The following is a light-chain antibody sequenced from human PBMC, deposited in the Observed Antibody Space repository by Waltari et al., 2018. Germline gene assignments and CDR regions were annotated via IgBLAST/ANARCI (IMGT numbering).Light chain of an antibody. Sequence: QTVVTQEPAFSVSPGGTVPLTFGLNSGSVPTTSYPSWYQQTPGQAPRTLIYNTNMRSSGVPDRFSGSILGEKAALTITGAQADDECDYYCALYMGRGIRVFGGGTKLTVL. J-gene: IGLJ2*01. CDR2: NTN. V-gene: IGLV8-61*01. CDR3: ALYMGRGIRV. CDR1: SGSVPTTSY.